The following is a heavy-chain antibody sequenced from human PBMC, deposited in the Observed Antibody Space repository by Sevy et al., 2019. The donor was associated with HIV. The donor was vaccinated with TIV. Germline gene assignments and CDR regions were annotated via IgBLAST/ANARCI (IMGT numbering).Heavy chain of an antibody. CDR3: AKDEDLEMPTVFDY. CDR1: GFTFSKYS. CDR2: FSFGCGKI. V-gene: IGHV3-23*01. D-gene: IGHD4-4*01. J-gene: IGHJ4*02. Sequence: GGSLRLSCAASGFTFSKYSMSWIRQTPGKGLEWVSTFSFGCGKINYADSVKGRFTISRDDSRNTFYLQMNSLRAGDTAVYYCAKDEDLEMPTVFDYWGQGTLVTVSS.